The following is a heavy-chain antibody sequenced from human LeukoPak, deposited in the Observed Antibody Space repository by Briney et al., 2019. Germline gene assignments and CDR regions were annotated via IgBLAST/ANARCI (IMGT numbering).Heavy chain of an antibody. J-gene: IGHJ4*02. V-gene: IGHV3-7*01. Sequence: GGSLRLSCAASGFTFSSYWMSWVRQAPGKGLEWVANIKQDGSEKYYVDSVKGRFTIPRDNAKNSLYLQMNSLRAEDTAVYYCARVGVFSSSWLLHWGQGTLVTVSS. D-gene: IGHD6-13*01. CDR1: GFTFSSYW. CDR3: ARVGVFSSSWLLH. CDR2: IKQDGSEK.